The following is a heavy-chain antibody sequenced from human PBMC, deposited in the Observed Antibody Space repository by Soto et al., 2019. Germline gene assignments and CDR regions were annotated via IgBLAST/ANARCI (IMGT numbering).Heavy chain of an antibody. V-gene: IGHV1-18*01. CDR3: AGATIFGVVIRDYYYYGMDV. CDR1: GYTFTSYG. J-gene: IGHJ6*02. D-gene: IGHD3-3*01. Sequence: QVQLVQSGAEVKKPGASVKVSCKASGYTFTSYGISWVRQAPGQGLEWMGWISAYNGNTNYAQKLQGRVTMTTDTSTSTAYTELRSLRSDDTAVYYCAGATIFGVVIRDYYYYGMDVWGQGTTVTVSS. CDR2: ISAYNGNT.